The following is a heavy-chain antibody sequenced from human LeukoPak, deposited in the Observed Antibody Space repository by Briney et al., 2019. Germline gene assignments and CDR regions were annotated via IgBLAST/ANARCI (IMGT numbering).Heavy chain of an antibody. V-gene: IGHV4-59*08. D-gene: IGHD5-18*01. CDR2: SYYTGST. CDR3: ATSRSGYSYADY. Sequence: KPSETLSLTCTVSCGSISGYYWSWIRQPPGKGLEWIGYSYYTGSTNYNPSLKSRATISVDTSKNQFSLNLRSVTAADTAMYYCATSRSGYSYADYWGQGTLVTVSS. CDR1: CGSISGYY. J-gene: IGHJ4*02.